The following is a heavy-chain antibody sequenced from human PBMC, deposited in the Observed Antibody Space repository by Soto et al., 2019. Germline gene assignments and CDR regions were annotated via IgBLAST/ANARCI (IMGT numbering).Heavy chain of an antibody. Sequence: GGSLRLSCAASGFTFSSYAMHWVRQAPGKGLEWVAVISYDGSNKYYADSVKGRFTISRDNSKNTLYLQMNSLRAEDTAVYYCARDGCTNGVCYGGYYYGMDVWGQGTTVTVSS. J-gene: IGHJ6*02. CDR2: ISYDGSNK. V-gene: IGHV3-30*04. CDR3: ARDGCTNGVCYGGYYYGMDV. D-gene: IGHD2-8*01. CDR1: GFTFSSYA.